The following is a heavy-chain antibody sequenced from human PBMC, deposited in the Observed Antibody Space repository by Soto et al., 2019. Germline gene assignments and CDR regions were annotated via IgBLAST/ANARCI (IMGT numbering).Heavy chain of an antibody. CDR3: AKDLNGGVIVLPFDY. Sequence: GGSLRLSCTTYGFSFGXYAXTWVXQAXXKGLEWVSAISGSGGSTYYADSVKGRFTISRDNSKNTLYLQMNSLRAEDTAVYYCAKDLNGGVIVLPFDYWGQGTLVTVSS. CDR1: GFSFGXYA. CDR2: ISGSGGST. V-gene: IGHV3-23*01. D-gene: IGHD3-16*02. J-gene: IGHJ4*02.